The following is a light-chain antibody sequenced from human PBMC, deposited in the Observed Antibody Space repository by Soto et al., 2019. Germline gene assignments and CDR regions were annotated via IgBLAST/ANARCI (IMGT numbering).Light chain of an antibody. CDR3: APWT. CDR1: QGISNY. CDR2: VAS. Sequence: DIQMTQSPSSLSASVGDRVTITCRASQGISNYLAWYQQQPGKVPKLLIYVASTLQSGVPSRFSCSGSGTDFTLTISSLQPEYVATYNSAPWTFCQVTKVEIK. J-gene: IGKJ1*01. V-gene: IGKV1-27*01.